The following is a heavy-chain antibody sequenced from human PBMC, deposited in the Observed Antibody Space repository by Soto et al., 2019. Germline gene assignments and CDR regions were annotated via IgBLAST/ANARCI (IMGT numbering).Heavy chain of an antibody. J-gene: IGHJ3*02. Sequence: GSLRLSCAASGFTFSSYWMHWVRQAPGKGLVWVSRINSDGSGTSYADYVKGRFTISRDNAKNTLYLQMNSLRAEDTAVYYCTRPAMVRVNPFKIWGQGTMVTVSS. V-gene: IGHV3-74*01. D-gene: IGHD5-18*01. CDR3: TRPAMVRVNPFKI. CDR1: GFTFSSYW. CDR2: INSDGSGT.